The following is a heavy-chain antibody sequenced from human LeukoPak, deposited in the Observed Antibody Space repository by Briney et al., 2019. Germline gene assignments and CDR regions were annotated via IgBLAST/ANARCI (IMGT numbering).Heavy chain of an antibody. J-gene: IGHJ5*01. CDR3: AKDDGSATMGFDS. V-gene: IGHV1-69*05. D-gene: IGHD1-26*01. CDR1: GGTFSDYA. Sequence: SVKVSCKASGGTFSDYAFSWVRQAPGQGLEWMGGIIPIFRTTNYAEQFQGRVTITTDESTNTAYLDLSSLRSEDTAVYYCAKDDGSATMGFDSWGQGTLVSVSS. CDR2: IIPIFRTT.